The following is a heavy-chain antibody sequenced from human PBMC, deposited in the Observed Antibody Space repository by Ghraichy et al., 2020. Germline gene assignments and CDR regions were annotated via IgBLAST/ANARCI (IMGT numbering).Heavy chain of an antibody. CDR3: ARASKVVRFYFYDAMDV. Sequence: GALRLSCVGSGFTFSGYNMNWVRQAPGGRLEWVSYITSTSRFISYADSVKGRFTVSRDNAQSSLYLEMKSLSDEDTAVYYCARASKVVRFYFYDAMDVWGQGTTVTVSS. CDR1: GFTFSGYN. J-gene: IGHJ6*02. D-gene: IGHD2-15*01. CDR2: ITSTSRFI. V-gene: IGHV3-48*02.